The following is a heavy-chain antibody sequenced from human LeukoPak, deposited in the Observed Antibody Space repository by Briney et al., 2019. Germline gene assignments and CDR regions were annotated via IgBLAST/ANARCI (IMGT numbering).Heavy chain of an antibody. J-gene: IGHJ5*02. D-gene: IGHD1-26*01. CDR3: ARVSGSYYVDP. V-gene: IGHV1-46*01. Sequence: GASVKVSCKASGYTFTSYYMHWVRQAPGQGLEWMGIINPSGGSTSYAQKFQGRVTMTRDTSTSTVYMELSSLRSVDTAVYYCARVSGSYYVDPWGQGTLVTVSS. CDR1: GYTFTSYY. CDR2: INPSGGST.